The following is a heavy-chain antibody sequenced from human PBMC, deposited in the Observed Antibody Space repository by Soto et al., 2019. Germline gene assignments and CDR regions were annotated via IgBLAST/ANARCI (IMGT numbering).Heavy chain of an antibody. D-gene: IGHD6-13*01. J-gene: IGHJ5*02. CDR1: GFSLSTSGVG. CDR3: AHSRPAAGNAIPNLQGFTPTENWFDP. Sequence: SGPTLVNPTQTLTLTCTFSGFSLSTSGVGVGWIRQPPGKALEWLALIYWDDDKRYSPSLKSRLTITKDTSKNQVVLTMTNMDPVDTATYYCAHSRPAAGNAIPNLQGFTPTENWFDPWGQGTLVTVSS. CDR2: IYWDDDK. V-gene: IGHV2-5*02.